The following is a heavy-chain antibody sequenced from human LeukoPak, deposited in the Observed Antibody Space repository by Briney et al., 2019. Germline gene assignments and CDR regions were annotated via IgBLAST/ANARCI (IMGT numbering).Heavy chain of an antibody. CDR3: ARGESYYDFWSGFLMRWFDP. J-gene: IGHJ5*02. D-gene: IGHD3-3*01. CDR2: IYHSGST. V-gene: IGHV4-38-2*02. CDR1: GYSISSGYY. Sequence: SETLSLTCTVSGYSISSGYYWGWIRQPPGKGLEWIGSIYHSGSTNYNPSLKSRVTISVDKSKNQFSLKLSSVTAADTAVYYCARGESYYDFWSGFLMRWFDPWGQGTLVTVSS.